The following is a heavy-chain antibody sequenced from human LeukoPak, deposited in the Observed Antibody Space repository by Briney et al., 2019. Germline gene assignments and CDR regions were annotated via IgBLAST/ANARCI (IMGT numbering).Heavy chain of an antibody. J-gene: IGHJ4*02. CDR3: AKDFEQLAPFDY. Sequence: GGSLRLSCAASGFTFSGYSMTWVRQAPGKGLEWVSAISGSGGSTYYADSVKGRFTISRDNSKNTLYLQMNSLRAEDTAVYYCAKDFEQLAPFDYWGQGTLVTVSS. CDR1: GFTFSGYS. CDR2: ISGSGGST. D-gene: IGHD6-6*01. V-gene: IGHV3-23*01.